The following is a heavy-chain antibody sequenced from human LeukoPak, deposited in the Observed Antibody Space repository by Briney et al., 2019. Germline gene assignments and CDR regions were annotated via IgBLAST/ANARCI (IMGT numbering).Heavy chain of an antibody. V-gene: IGHV1-8*01. CDR1: GYTFTSYD. D-gene: IGHD3-10*01. J-gene: IGHJ3*02. CDR3: ARGGGWFGEFPDAFDI. Sequence: GASVKVSCKASGYTFTSYDINWLRQATGQRLEWMGWMNPNSGNTGYAQKFQGRVTMTRNTSISTAYMELSSLRSEDTAVYYCARGGGWFGEFPDAFDIWGQGTMVTVSS. CDR2: MNPNSGNT.